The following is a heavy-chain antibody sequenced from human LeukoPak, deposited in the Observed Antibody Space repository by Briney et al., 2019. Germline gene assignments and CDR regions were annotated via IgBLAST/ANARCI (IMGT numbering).Heavy chain of an antibody. CDR2: ISYDGSNK. J-gene: IGHJ6*02. CDR1: GFTFSSYA. CDR3: ARDRFGMDV. Sequence: GRSLRLSCAASGFTFSSYAMHWVRQAPGKGLEWVAVISYDGSNKYYADSVKGRFTISRDNSKNTLYLQMNSLRAEDTAVYYCARDRFGMDVWGRGTTVIVSS. V-gene: IGHV3-30-3*01.